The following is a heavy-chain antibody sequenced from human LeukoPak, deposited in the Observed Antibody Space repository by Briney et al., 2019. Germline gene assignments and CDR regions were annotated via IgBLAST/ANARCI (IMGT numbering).Heavy chain of an antibody. V-gene: IGHV1-8*01. CDR1: GYTFTSYD. CDR3: ARRIGSYYSYYYYMDV. J-gene: IGHJ6*03. CDR2: MNPNSGNT. Sequence: ASVKVSCKASGYTFTSYDTNWVRQATGQGLEWVGWMNPNSGNTGYAQKFQGRVTMTRNTSISTAYMELSSLRSEDTAVYYCARRIGSYYSYYYYMDVWGKGTTVTVSS. D-gene: IGHD1-26*01.